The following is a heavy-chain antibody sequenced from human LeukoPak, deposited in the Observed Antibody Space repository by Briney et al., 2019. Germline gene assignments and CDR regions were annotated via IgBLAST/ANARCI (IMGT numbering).Heavy chain of an antibody. J-gene: IGHJ4*02. Sequence: ASVKVSCKASGYTFAGYYMHWVRQAPGQGLERMGWINPNSGGTNYAQKFQGRVTMTRDTSTSTAYMELRSLTSDDTALYYCARAERTAITHDYWGQGTLVTVSS. V-gene: IGHV1-2*02. D-gene: IGHD5-18*01. CDR3: ARAERTAITHDY. CDR1: GYTFAGYY. CDR2: INPNSGGT.